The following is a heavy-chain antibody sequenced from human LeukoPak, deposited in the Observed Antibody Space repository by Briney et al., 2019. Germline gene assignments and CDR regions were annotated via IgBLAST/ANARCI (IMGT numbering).Heavy chain of an antibody. Sequence: PSETLSLTCTVSGGSISSASYYWSWIRQPAGKGLEWIGRIYTSGSTNYNPSLKSRVTMSVDTSKNQFSLKLSSVTAADTAVYYCARDWRRRDYYDSSGYLIIDWFDPWGQGTLVTVSS. CDR2: IYTSGST. V-gene: IGHV4-61*02. J-gene: IGHJ5*02. D-gene: IGHD3-22*01. CDR3: ARDWRRRDYYDSSGYLIIDWFDP. CDR1: GGSISSASYY.